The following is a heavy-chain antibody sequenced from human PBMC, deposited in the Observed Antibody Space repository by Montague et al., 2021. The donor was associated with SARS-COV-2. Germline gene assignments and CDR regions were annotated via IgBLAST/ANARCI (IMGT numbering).Heavy chain of an antibody. D-gene: IGHD5-18*01. CDR2: VHYSGNT. CDR1: GGPISGSSDY. CDR3: ARREYSYGWGD. V-gene: IGHV4-39*01. Sequence: SETLSLTCTVTGGPISGSSDYWCWIRQSPGKGLEWIASVHYSGNTYYXXSLKSRLTISVDTSKNQFSLKLNSVTAADTALYYCARREYSYGWGDWGQGTLVTVSS. J-gene: IGHJ4*02.